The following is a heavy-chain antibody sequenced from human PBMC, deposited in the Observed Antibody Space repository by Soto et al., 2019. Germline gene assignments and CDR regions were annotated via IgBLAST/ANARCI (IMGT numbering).Heavy chain of an antibody. CDR3: ARIYCIGDSCYGSEYFQS. D-gene: IGHD2-15*01. CDR1: GYTFTSYG. Sequence: AASVKVSCKASGYTFTSYGISWVRQAPGQGLEWMGWISAYNGNTNYAQKLQGRVTMTTDTSTSTAYMELRSLRSDDTAVYYCARIYCIGDSCYGSEYFQSWGQGTLVTVSS. CDR2: ISAYNGNT. J-gene: IGHJ1*01. V-gene: IGHV1-18*01.